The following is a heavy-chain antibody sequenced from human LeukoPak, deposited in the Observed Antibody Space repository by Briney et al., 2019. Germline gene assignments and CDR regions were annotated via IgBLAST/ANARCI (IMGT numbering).Heavy chain of an antibody. CDR1: GYTFTTYG. J-gene: IGHJ3*02. Sequence: ASVKVSCKASGYTFTTYGFSWVRQAPGQGLGRMGWISAYNGNTNYAQKLQGRVTMTTDTSTSTAYMELRSLRSDDTAVYYCAREPQADDAFDIWGQGTMVTVSS. V-gene: IGHV1-18*01. CDR3: AREPQADDAFDI. CDR2: ISAYNGNT. D-gene: IGHD1-14*01.